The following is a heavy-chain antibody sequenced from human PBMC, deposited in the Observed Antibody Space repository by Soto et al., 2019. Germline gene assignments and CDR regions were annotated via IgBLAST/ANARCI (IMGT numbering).Heavy chain of an antibody. CDR2: ISYDGSNK. V-gene: IGHV3-30*18. Sequence: QVQLVESGGGVVQPGRSLRLSCAASGFTFSSYGMHWVRQAPGKGLEWVAVISYDGSNKYYADSVKGRFTISRDNSKNTLYLQMNSLRAEDTAVYYCAKDGGAVVVITTYYYYGMDVWGQGTTVTVSS. CDR1: GFTFSSYG. J-gene: IGHJ6*02. CDR3: AKDGGAVVVITTYYYYGMDV. D-gene: IGHD3-22*01.